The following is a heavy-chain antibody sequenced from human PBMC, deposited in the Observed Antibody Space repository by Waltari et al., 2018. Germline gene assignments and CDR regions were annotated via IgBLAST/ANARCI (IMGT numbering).Heavy chain of an antibody. D-gene: IGHD6-13*01. CDR1: GGSISSGGYY. Sequence: QVQLQESGPGLVKPSQTLSLTCTVSGGSISSGGYYWSWIRQHPGKGLAWIGYIYYSGSNYYKPGLKSRGNISGDTAKNQVPPKLSSVTAADTAVDYWARTTLGAAGIYWFDPWGQGTLVTVSS. CDR3: ARTTLGAAGIYWFDP. CDR2: IYYSGSN. J-gene: IGHJ5*02. V-gene: IGHV4-31*03.